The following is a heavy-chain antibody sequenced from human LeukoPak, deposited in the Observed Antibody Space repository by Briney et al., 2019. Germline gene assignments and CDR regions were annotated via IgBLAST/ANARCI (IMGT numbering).Heavy chain of an antibody. Sequence: ASVTLSCNVSGYTFTSYDINWVRQATGQGLEWVGWMNPNSTNTGYAQTCQERVTMTMNTPTRTAYIELSSLITEDPAVYYCARGPPPGTRSGSSWFDYWGQGTLVTVSS. CDR3: ARGPPPGTRSGSSWFDY. J-gene: IGHJ4*02. D-gene: IGHD6-13*01. CDR1: GYTFTSYD. CDR2: MNPNSTNT. V-gene: IGHV1-8*01.